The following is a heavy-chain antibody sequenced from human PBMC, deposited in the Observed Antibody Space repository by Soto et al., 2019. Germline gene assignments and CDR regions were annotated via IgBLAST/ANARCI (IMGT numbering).Heavy chain of an antibody. J-gene: IGHJ5*02. Sequence: QVQLVQSGAEVKKPGSSVKVSCKASGGTFSSYAISWVRQAPGQGLEWMGGIIPIFGTANYEQKFQGRVTITAHEATSTAYMELRSLRSEDTAGYYCARVEGVFYDSSGYYPTTNYWFDPWGQGTLVTVSS. V-gene: IGHV1-69*01. CDR2: IIPIFGTA. D-gene: IGHD3-22*01. CDR1: GGTFSSYA. CDR3: ARVEGVFYDSSGYYPTTNYWFDP.